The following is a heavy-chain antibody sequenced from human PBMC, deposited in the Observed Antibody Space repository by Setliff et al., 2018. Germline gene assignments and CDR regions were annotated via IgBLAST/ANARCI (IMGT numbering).Heavy chain of an antibody. V-gene: IGHV3-9*01. CDR2: ITWNSDNT. D-gene: IGHD6-19*01. CDR3: VNHNPARRSPAGTALDS. CDR1: GFKFDDHV. J-gene: IGHJ4*02. Sequence: PGGSLRLSCVASGFKFDDHVMYWVRQVPGKGLEWVAGITWNSDNTGYADSVKGRFTISRDNAKNTLYLQMNNLRVEDTARYYCVNHNPARRSPAGTALDSWGQGTLVTVSS.